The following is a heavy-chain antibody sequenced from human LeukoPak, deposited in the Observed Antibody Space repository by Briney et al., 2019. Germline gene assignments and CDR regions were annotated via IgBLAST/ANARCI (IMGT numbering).Heavy chain of an antibody. CDR3: TLYNY. V-gene: IGHV1-3*03. CDR1: GYTFTNHD. D-gene: IGHD2-2*02. Sequence: VASVKVSCKASGYTFTNHDIHWVRQAPGQRLEWMGWINPGNGNTKYSQEFQDRVTITRDTSASTTYMELSSLRSEDMAMYYCTLYNYWGQGTLVTVSS. J-gene: IGHJ4*02. CDR2: INPGNGNT.